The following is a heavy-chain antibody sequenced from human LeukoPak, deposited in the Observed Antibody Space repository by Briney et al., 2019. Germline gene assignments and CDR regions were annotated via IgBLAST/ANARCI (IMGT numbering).Heavy chain of an antibody. CDR1: GYTFTDYY. CDR3: ARPHYFYYYMDV. J-gene: IGHJ6*03. Sequence: ASVKVSCKASGYTFTDYYMHWVRQAPGQGLQWMGWINPNSGGTNYAQKFQGRVTMTRDTSISTAYMELSRLRSDDTAVYYCARPHYFYYYMDVWGKGTTVTVSS. V-gene: IGHV1-2*02. CDR2: INPNSGGT.